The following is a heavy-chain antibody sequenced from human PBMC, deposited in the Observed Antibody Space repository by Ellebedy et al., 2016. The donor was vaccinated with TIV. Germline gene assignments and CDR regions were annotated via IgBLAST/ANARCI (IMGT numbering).Heavy chain of an antibody. D-gene: IGHD7-27*01. J-gene: IGHJ4*02. V-gene: IGHV3-21*01. CDR2: ISTSGSYI. CDR3: ARGGRGTLGTFDY. CDR1: GFTFSNYS. Sequence: GESLKIPCAPSGFTFSNYSMNWVRQAPGKGLEWVSSISTSGSYIYYADSVKGRFTISRDSAKNSLYLQMNSLRAEDTAVYYCARGGRGTLGTFDYWGQGTLVTVSS.